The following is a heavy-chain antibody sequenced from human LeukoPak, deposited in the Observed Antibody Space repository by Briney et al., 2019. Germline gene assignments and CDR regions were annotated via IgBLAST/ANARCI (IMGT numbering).Heavy chain of an antibody. V-gene: IGHV3-23*01. Sequence: GGSLRLSCAASGFTFSSYAMSWVRQAPGKGLEWVSAISGSGGSTYYADSVKGRFTISRDNSKNTLYLQMNSLRAKDTAVYYCAKDLYYYDSSGYYFGDYWGQGTLVTVSS. CDR3: AKDLYYYDSSGYYFGDY. D-gene: IGHD3-22*01. CDR1: GFTFSSYA. CDR2: ISGSGGST. J-gene: IGHJ4*02.